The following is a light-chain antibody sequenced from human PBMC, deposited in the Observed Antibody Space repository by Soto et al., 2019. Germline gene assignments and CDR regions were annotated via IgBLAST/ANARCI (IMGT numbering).Light chain of an antibody. J-gene: IGLJ1*01. CDR1: SSDVGGYNY. Sequence: QSLLTQPASVSGSPGQSITISCTGTSSDVGGYNYVSWYQQHPGKAPKLMIYDVSNRPSGVSNRFSGSKSGNTASLTISGLQDEDEDDYYCSSYTSSSTPYVFGTGTKLTVL. V-gene: IGLV2-14*01. CDR2: DVS. CDR3: SSYTSSSTPYV.